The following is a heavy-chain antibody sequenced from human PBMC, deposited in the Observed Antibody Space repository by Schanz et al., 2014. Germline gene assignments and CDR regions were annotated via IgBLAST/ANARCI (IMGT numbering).Heavy chain of an antibody. CDR3: VKEDRNHRSDYVY. Sequence: QVQLVESGGGVVQPGGSLRLSCAASGFTFSSYSMHWVRQAPGKRLDWVAFIRFDGSSEYYADSVRGRFTISRDDSKNTLYLQMNSLRPEDTAVYYCVKEDRNHRSDYVYWGRGTLVTVSS. CDR2: IRFDGSSE. D-gene: IGHD3-10*01. CDR1: GFTFSSYS. J-gene: IGHJ4*02. V-gene: IGHV3-30*02.